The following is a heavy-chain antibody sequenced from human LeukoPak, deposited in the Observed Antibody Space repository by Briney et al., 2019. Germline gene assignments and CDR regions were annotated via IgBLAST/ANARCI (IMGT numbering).Heavy chain of an antibody. V-gene: IGHV4-59*08. J-gene: IGHJ6*02. Sequence: ETLSLTCSVSGGSMTNYYWSWIRQPPGKGLEWIGHIYYRGDTKYNPSLKSRVTISLDTSKQQFSLRLTSVGAADTAAYYCARLSGPSGGPVSFFGLDVWGQGTTVAVSS. D-gene: IGHD6-19*01. CDR1: GGSMTNYY. CDR3: ARLSGPSGGPVSFFGLDV. CDR2: IYYRGDT.